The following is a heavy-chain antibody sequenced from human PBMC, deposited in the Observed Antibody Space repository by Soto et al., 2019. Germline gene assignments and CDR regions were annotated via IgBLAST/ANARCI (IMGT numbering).Heavy chain of an antibody. J-gene: IGHJ4*02. CDR2: IIPIFGRP. Sequence: QVQLVQSGTEVKKPGSSVKVSCKASGGTFSTLAVSWVRQAPGQGLEWMGGIIPIFGRPVYAPKFQGRVTITADESTSIVYMELISLSSEDTAVYYCARAPYEDSAVPETNYVDSWGQGTLVTVSS. CDR1: GGTFSTLA. V-gene: IGHV1-69*01. CDR3: ARAPYEDSAVPETNYVDS. D-gene: IGHD5-12*01.